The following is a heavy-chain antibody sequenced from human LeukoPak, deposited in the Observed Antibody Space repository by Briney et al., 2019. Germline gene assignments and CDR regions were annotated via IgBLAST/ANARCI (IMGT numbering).Heavy chain of an antibody. CDR2: IKPDGTEK. CDR1: GFVFSNYW. D-gene: IGHD6-6*01. J-gene: IGHJ4*02. V-gene: IGHV3-7*01. CDR3: ARGGNSSWDY. Sequence: TGGSLRLSCAASGFVFSNYWMSWVRQAPGKGLEWAANIKPDGTEKYYVDSLKGRFTISRDNAKNSLYLQMNSLRVEDTAVYYCARGGNSSWDYWGQGALVTVSS.